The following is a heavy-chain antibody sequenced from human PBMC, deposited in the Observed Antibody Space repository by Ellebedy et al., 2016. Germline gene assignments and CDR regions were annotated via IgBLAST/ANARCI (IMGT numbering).Heavy chain of an antibody. CDR1: GFTFSTYS. J-gene: IGHJ6*02. CDR2: ISSSGSTI. CDR3: AGVGFCSGGSCYFGYYGMDV. D-gene: IGHD2-15*01. Sequence: GGSLRLSCAASGFTFSTYSMNWVRQAPGKGLEWVSYISSSGSTIYYADSVKGRFTISRGNAKYSLYLQMNSLRDEDTAVYYCAGVGFCSGGSCYFGYYGMDVWGQGTTVTVSS. V-gene: IGHV3-48*02.